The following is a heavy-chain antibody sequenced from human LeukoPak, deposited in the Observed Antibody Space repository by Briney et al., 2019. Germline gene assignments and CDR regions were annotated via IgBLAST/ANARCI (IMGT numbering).Heavy chain of an antibody. J-gene: IGHJ6*02. CDR3: AKGYSSSWTYYYGMDV. CDR2: ISGSGGST. D-gene: IGHD6-13*01. Sequence: GGSLRLSCAASGFTFSSYAMSWVRQAPGKGLEWVSAISGSGGSTYYADSMKGRFTISRDNSKNTLYLQMNSLRAEDTAVYYCAKGYSSSWTYYYGMDVWGQGTTVTVS. V-gene: IGHV3-23*01. CDR1: GFTFSSYA.